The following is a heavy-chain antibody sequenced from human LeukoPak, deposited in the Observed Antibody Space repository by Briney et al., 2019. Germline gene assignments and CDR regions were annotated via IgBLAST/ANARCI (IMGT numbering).Heavy chain of an antibody. CDR1: GYTFTGYY. J-gene: IGHJ4*02. CDR2: INPNSGGT. Sequence: GESLKISCKGSGYTFTGYYMHWVRQAPGQGLEWMGWINPNSGGTNYAQKFQGRVTMTRDTSISTAYMELGRLRSDDTAVYYCARVRADSSGWYGSYNYWGQGTLVTVSS. V-gene: IGHV1-2*02. CDR3: ARVRADSSGWYGSYNY. D-gene: IGHD6-19*01.